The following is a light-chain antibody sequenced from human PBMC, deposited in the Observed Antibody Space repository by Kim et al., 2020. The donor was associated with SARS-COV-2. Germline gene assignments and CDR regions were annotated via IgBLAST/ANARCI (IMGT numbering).Light chain of an antibody. CDR1: RCDVCASNL. CDR2: EVS. V-gene: IGLV2-8*01. CDR3: NSHAGSNNVL. Sequence: SCTISCTGIRCDVCASNLVSWYQQHPGKAPKLMIYEVSKRPSGVPDRFSGSKSGNTASLTVSGLQAEDEADYYCNSHAGSNNVLFGGGTQLTVL. J-gene: IGLJ2*01.